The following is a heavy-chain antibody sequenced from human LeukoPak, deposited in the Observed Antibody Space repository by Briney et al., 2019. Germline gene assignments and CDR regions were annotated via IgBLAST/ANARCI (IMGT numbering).Heavy chain of an antibody. CDR3: ARGRYGDYYFDY. V-gene: IGHV4-31*03. CDR1: GGSISSGGYY. J-gene: IGHJ4*02. CDR2: IYYSGST. D-gene: IGHD4-17*01. Sequence: SETLSLTCTVSGGSISSGGYYWSWIRQHPGKGLEWIGYIYYSGSTYYNPSLKSRVTISVDTSKSQFSLKLSSVTAADTAVYYCARGRYGDYYFDYWGQGTLVTVSS.